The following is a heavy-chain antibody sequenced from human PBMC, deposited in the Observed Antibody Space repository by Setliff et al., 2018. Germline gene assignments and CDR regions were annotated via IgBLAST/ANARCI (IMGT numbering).Heavy chain of an antibody. CDR1: GGSISSYY. D-gene: IGHD5-18*01. V-gene: IGHV4-4*07. CDR2: IYTSGST. J-gene: IGHJ6*02. CDR3: ARVYGYSYGYEVYYYYGMDV. Sequence: SETLSLTCTVSGGSISSYYWSWIRQPAGKGLEWIGRIYTSGSTNYNPSLKSRVTMSVDTSKNQFSLKLSSVTAADTAVYYCARVYGYSYGYEVYYYYGMDVWGQGTTVTVSS.